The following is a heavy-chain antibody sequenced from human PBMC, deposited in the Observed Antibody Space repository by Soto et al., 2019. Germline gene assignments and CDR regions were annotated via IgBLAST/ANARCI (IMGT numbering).Heavy chain of an antibody. CDR1: GFTFSGSA. CDR2: IRNKANSYST. J-gene: IGHJ4*02. D-gene: IGHD3-22*01. CDR3: HNHAPEDMIGN. Sequence: GGSLRLSCAASGFTFSGSALHWVRQASGKGLEWVGRIRNKANSYSTAYPATVKGRFTISRDDSKTMAFLEMNSVKTEDTAVYYCHNHAPEDMIGNWGQGTLVTVSS. V-gene: IGHV3-73*01.